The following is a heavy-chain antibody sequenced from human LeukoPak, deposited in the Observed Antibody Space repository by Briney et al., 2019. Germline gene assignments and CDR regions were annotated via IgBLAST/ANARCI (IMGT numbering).Heavy chain of an antibody. V-gene: IGHV6-1*01. CDR2: TYYRSKWYN. CDR3: ARQTGSGLFILP. D-gene: IGHD3/OR15-3a*01. Sequence: SQTLSLTCAISGDSVSSNSAAWNWIRQSPSRGLEWLGRTYYRSKWYNDYAVSVKSRITINPDTSKNQFSLRLTSVTAADTAVYSCARQTGSGLFILPGGQGTLVTVSS. CDR1: GDSVSSNSAA. J-gene: IGHJ4*02.